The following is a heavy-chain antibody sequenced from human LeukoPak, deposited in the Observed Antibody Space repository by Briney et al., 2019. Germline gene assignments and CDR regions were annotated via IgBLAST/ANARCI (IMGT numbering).Heavy chain of an antibody. D-gene: IGHD6-19*01. CDR1: GGSVSSGSYY. CDR3: ARDPGYSSGWHKFDY. V-gene: IGHV4-61*01. J-gene: IGHJ4*02. CDR2: IYYSGST. Sequence: SETLSLTCTVSGGSVSSGSYYWSWIRQPPGKGLDWIGYIYYSGSTNYNPSLKSRVTISVDTSKNQFSLKLSSVTAADTAVYYCARDPGYSSGWHKFDYWGQGTLVTVSS.